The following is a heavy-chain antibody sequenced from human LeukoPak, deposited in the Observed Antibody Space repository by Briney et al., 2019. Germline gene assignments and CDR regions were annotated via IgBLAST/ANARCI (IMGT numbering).Heavy chain of an antibody. CDR2: INQGGSGK. CDR3: ARSRSHYYFDY. J-gene: IGHJ4*02. D-gene: IGHD6-13*01. Sequence: PGGSLRLSCAVSGFTFSSNWMSWLRQAPGKGLEWVTNINQGGSGKYYVDSVKGRFTIPRDNAKNSLYLQMNSLRAEDRAVYYCARSRSHYYFDYWGQGTLVTVSS. V-gene: IGHV3-7*01. CDR1: GFTFSSNW.